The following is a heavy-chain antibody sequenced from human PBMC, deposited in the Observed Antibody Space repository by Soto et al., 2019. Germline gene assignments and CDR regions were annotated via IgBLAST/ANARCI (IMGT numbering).Heavy chain of an antibody. CDR2: ISAYNGNT. CDR3: ARVASTVTTYYFDY. D-gene: IGHD4-17*01. J-gene: IGHJ4*02. Sequence: GASVKVSCKASGYTFTSYGISWVRQAPGQGLEWMGWISAYNGNTNYAQKLQGRVTMTTDTSTSTAYMELRSLRSDDTAVYYCARVASTVTTYYFDYWGQGTLVTVSS. V-gene: IGHV1-18*01. CDR1: GYTFTSYG.